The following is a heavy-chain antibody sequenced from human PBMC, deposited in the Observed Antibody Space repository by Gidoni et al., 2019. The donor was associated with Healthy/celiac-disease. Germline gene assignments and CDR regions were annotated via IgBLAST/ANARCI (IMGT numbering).Heavy chain of an antibody. CDR2: INPNSGGT. CDR1: GSTFTGYY. V-gene: IGHV1-2*02. CDR3: ARGPAAVAGTIYGMDV. Sequence: QVQLVQSGAEVKKPGASVKVSCKASGSTFTGYYMHWVRQAPGQGLEWMGWINPNSGGTNYAQKFQGRVTMTRDTSISTAYMELSRLRSDDTAVYYCARGPAAVAGTIYGMDVWGQGTTVTVSS. D-gene: IGHD6-19*01. J-gene: IGHJ6*02.